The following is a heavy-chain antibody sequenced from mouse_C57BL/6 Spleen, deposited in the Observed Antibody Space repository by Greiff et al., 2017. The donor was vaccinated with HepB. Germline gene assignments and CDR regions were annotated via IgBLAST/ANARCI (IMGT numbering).Heavy chain of an antibody. Sequence: DVKLQESGPGLVKPSQSLSLTCTVTVYSITSGYGWNWIRQFPGNKLEWMGYISYSGSTNYNPSLESRISITRDTSKNQFFLQLNSVTTEDTATYYCSRTARIKYWGQGTTLTVSS. CDR3: SRTARIKY. CDR1: VYSITSGYG. J-gene: IGHJ2*01. V-gene: IGHV3-2*02. D-gene: IGHD1-2*01. CDR2: ISYSGST.